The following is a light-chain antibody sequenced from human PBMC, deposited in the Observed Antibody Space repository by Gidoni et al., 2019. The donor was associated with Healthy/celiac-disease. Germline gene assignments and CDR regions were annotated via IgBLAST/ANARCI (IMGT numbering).Light chain of an antibody. J-gene: IGKJ1*01. V-gene: IGKV3-20*01. CDR3: QQYGSSPWT. Sequence: ETVLTQSPRTLSSSPGEQATLSCRSSQRVSSTYLAWYQQKPGKAPRLLIYGASSRATGIPDRFSGSGSGTDFTLTISRLEPEDFAVYYCQQYGSSPWTFGQGTKVEIK. CDR1: QRVSSTY. CDR2: GAS.